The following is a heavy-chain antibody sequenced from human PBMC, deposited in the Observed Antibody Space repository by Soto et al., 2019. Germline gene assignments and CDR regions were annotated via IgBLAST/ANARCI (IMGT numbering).Heavy chain of an antibody. J-gene: IGHJ4*02. V-gene: IGHV3-21*01. Sequence: PMGSLRLSCAASGFTFSSYSMNWVRQAPGKGLEWVSSISSSSSYIYYADSVKGRFTISRDNAKNSLHLQMNSMRAEDTAVYYCARAHLRDYDSSGYYLYYFDYWGQGTLVTGSP. CDR2: ISSSSSYI. CDR3: ARAHLRDYDSSGYYLYYFDY. CDR1: GFTFSSYS. D-gene: IGHD3-22*01.